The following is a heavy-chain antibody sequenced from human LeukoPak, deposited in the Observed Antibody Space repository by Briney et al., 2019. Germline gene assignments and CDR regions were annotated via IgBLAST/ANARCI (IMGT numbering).Heavy chain of an antibody. J-gene: IGHJ5*02. CDR2: FYSGAST. D-gene: IGHD3-10*01. CDR1: GFTVSSNY. CDR3: ARVVDYGSGRTWFDP. Sequence: GSLRLSCAASGFTVSSNYMSWVRQAPGKGLEWVSVFYSGASTYYADSVKGRYTISRDNSKNTLYLQMNSLRAEDTAVYYCARVVDYGSGRTWFDPWGQGTLVTVSS. V-gene: IGHV3-53*01.